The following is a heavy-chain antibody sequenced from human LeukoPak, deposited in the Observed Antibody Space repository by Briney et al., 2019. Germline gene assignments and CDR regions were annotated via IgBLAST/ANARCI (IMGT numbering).Heavy chain of an antibody. CDR2: ISPSGNT. D-gene: IGHD4-11*01. CDR3: ARRAYSDLYFDY. CDR1: GYSISRASY. V-gene: IGHV4-38-2*01. Sequence: PSETLSLTCAVSGYSISRASYWGWIRQPPGKGLEWIGSISPSGNTYYNPSLKSRISISLDTSKNQFSLKLTSMTAADTAFYYCARRAYSDLYFDYWGQGTLVTVSS. J-gene: IGHJ4*02.